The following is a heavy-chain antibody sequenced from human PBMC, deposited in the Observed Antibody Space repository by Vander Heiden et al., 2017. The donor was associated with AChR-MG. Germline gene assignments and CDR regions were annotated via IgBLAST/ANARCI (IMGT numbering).Heavy chain of an antibody. J-gene: IGHJ4*02. CDR2: MNPNSGNT. D-gene: IGHD4-17*01. CDR1: GYTFTSYD. CDR3: ARVRRSTQYGDSKRFDY. Sequence: QVQLVQSGAEVKKPGASVTVSFKASGYTFTSYDINWVRQATGQGLEWMGWMNPNSGNTGYAQKFQGRFTMTRNTSISTAYMELSSLRSEETAVYYCARVRRSTQYGDSKRFDYWGQGTLVTVSS. V-gene: IGHV1-8*01.